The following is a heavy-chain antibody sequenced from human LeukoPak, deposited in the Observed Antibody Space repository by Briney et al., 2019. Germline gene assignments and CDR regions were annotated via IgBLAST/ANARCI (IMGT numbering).Heavy chain of an antibody. CDR3: VRRNKFSSGWFVIVY. J-gene: IGHJ4*02. Sequence: PSETLSLTCTVSGGSISSYYWSWIRQPPGKGLEWIGYIYYSGSTNYNPSLKSRVTISVDTSKNQFSLKLSSVTAADTAVYYCVRRNKFSSGWFVIVYWGQGTLVTVSS. D-gene: IGHD6-19*01. V-gene: IGHV4-59*01. CDR1: GGSISSYY. CDR2: IYYSGST.